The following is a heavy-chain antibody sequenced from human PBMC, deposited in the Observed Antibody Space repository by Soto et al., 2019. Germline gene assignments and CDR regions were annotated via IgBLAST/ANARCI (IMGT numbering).Heavy chain of an antibody. CDR2: FSSSGSTI. CDR1: GFTFSDYN. J-gene: IGHJ6*02. Sequence: PGGSLRLSCAASGFTFSDYNMSWIRKDPGKALECVSFFSSSGSTIYYAGSVKGRFNIARDNAKRSLYLQMHSLGAVDTAVYYCARDYFTERSYDRDGWGQGHTVTVAS. D-gene: IGHD1-1*01. V-gene: IGHV3-11*01. CDR3: ARDYFTERSYDRDG.